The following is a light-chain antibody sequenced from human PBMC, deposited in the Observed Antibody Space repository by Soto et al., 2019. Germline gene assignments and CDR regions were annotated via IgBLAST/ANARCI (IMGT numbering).Light chain of an antibody. CDR2: DAS. J-gene: IGKJ1*01. Sequence: WSPCEIATLSFRASQSVISTYLAWYQQKPGQAPRLLIYDASNRATGIPARFSGSGSGTDFTLTISSLQPEDFATYYCQQSYSTRTFGQGTKVDIK. CDR3: QQSYSTRT. CDR1: QSVISTY. V-gene: IGKV3D-7*01.